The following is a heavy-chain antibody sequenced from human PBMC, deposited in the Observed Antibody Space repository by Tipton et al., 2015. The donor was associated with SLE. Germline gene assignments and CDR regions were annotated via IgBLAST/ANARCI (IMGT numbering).Heavy chain of an antibody. D-gene: IGHD2/OR15-2a*01. CDR2: VYPRDSEV. CDR3: ARADTFYSSLHN. Sequence: QLVQSGAEVKKAGETLKISCKGSGYDFPSYYIAWVRQTPGKGLEWVGMVYPRDSEVRYSPSFQGHVTVSADNSISTAFLQWDSLKVSDTGVYYWARADTFYSSLHNWRQGTMVTVSS. CDR1: GYDFPSYY. J-gene: IGHJ3*02. V-gene: IGHV5-51*03.